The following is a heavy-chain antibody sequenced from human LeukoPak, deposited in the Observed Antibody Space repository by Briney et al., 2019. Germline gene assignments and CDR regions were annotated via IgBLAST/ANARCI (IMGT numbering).Heavy chain of an antibody. CDR3: AKGVVVPAAFDWFDP. CDR1: GFTFSSYG. J-gene: IGHJ5*02. V-gene: IGHV3-30*02. D-gene: IGHD2-2*01. CDR2: IRYDGSNK. Sequence: PGGSLRLSCAASGFTFSSYGMHWVRQAPGKGLEWVAFIRYDGSNKYYADSVKGRFTISRDNSKKTLYLQMNSLRAEDTAVYYCAKGVVVPAAFDWFDPWGQGTLVTVSS.